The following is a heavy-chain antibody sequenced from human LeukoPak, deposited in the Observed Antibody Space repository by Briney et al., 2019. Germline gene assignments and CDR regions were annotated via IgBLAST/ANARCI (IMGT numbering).Heavy chain of an antibody. D-gene: IGHD2/OR15-2a*01. Sequence: GGSLRLSCAASGFTFSSYSMNWVRQAPWEGLDLVLSISSSSSDIYYADSVEGGFTISRDNAKSPLYLQMNPLRAADTAVYYCARALSPGAFDIWGQGTMVTVSS. CDR3: ARALSPGAFDI. CDR2: ISSSSSDI. J-gene: IGHJ3*02. CDR1: GFTFSSYS. V-gene: IGHV3-21*01.